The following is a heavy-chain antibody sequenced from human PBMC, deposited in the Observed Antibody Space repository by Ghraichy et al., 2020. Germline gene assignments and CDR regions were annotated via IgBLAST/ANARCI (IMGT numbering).Heavy chain of an antibody. J-gene: IGHJ4*02. V-gene: IGHV4-34*01. CDR1: GGSFSGYY. CDR3: ARGLKSMVRAVMGYFDY. D-gene: IGHD3-10*01. Sequence: SQTLSLTCAVYGGSFSGYYWSWIRQPPGKGLEWIGEINHSGSTNYNPSLKSPVTISVDTSKNQFSLKLNSVTAADTAVYYCARGLKSMVRAVMGYFDYWGQGTLVTVSS. CDR2: INHSGST.